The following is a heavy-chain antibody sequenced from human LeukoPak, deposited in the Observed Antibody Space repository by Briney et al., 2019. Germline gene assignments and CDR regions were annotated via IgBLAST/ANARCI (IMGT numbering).Heavy chain of an antibody. D-gene: IGHD3-22*01. J-gene: IGHJ4*02. V-gene: IGHV3-43*02. CDR2: ISGDGGST. Sequence: GRSLRLFCAASGFTFDAYAMHWVRQAPGKGLEWVSLISGDGGSTYYADSVKGRFTISRDNSKNSLYLQMNSLRTEDTALYYCALGRYYYDSSGYEWGQGTLVTVSS. CDR1: GFTFDAYA. CDR3: ALGRYYYDSSGYE.